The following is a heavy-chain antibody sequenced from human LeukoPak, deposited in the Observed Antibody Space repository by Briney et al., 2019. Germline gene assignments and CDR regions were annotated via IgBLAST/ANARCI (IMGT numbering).Heavy chain of an antibody. V-gene: IGHV4-4*07. CDR2: VYSSGNT. Sequence: SETLSLTCTVSGGSINSYYRSWIRQPAGKGLEWIGRVYSSGNTNYNPSLKSRVSMSVDTSKNQFSLKLTSVTAADTAVYYCERGGKATVVTMWGQGILVTVSS. CDR1: GGSINSYY. D-gene: IGHD4-23*01. J-gene: IGHJ4*02. CDR3: ERGGKATVVTM.